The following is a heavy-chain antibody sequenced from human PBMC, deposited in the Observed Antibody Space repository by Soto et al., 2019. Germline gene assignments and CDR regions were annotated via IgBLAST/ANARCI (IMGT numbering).Heavy chain of an antibody. CDR1: GFTFSGSA. J-gene: IGHJ6*02. Sequence: GGSLRLSCAASGFTFSGSAMHWVRQASGKGLECVGRIRSKANSYATAYAASVKGRFTISRDDSKNTAYLQMNSLKTEDTAVYYCTRTANDYYYYGMDVWGQGTTVTVSS. CDR3: TRTANDYYYYGMDV. CDR2: IRSKANSYAT. D-gene: IGHD5-18*01. V-gene: IGHV3-73*01.